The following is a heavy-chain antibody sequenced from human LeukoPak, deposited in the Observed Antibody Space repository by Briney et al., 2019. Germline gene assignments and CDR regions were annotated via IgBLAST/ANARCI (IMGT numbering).Heavy chain of an antibody. D-gene: IGHD6-13*01. CDR2: ITASAAST. CDR1: GFTFSSNA. CDR3: AKDRRGPAAGTWYFES. J-gene: IGHJ4*02. V-gene: IGHV3-23*01. Sequence: GGSLRLSCAASGFTFSSNAMGWVRQAPGKGLEWVSAITASAASTYYADSVKGRFTISRDNSKNTLYLQMNSLRAEDTAIYYCAKDRRGPAAGTWYFESWGQGTLVTVSS.